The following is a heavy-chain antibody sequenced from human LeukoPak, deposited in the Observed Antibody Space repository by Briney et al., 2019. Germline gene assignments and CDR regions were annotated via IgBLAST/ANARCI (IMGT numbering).Heavy chain of an antibody. CDR3: ARGYSYGSTDNFDY. Sequence: GGSLRLYCAASGFTFSSYGMHWARQAPGKGLEWVAVIWYDGSNKYYADSVKGRFTISRDNSKNTLYLQMNSLRAEDTAVYYCARGYSYGSTDNFDYWGQGTLVTVSS. CDR2: IWYDGSNK. V-gene: IGHV3-33*01. D-gene: IGHD5-18*01. CDR1: GFTFSSYG. J-gene: IGHJ4*02.